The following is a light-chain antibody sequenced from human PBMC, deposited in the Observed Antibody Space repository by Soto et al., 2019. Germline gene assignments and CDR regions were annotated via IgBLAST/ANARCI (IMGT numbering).Light chain of an antibody. CDR2: EVS. CDR3: SSYADSNNWVV. CDR1: SSDVGGYNY. J-gene: IGLJ2*01. Sequence: QSALTQPPSASGSPGQSVTISCTGTSSDVGGYNYVSWYQQHPGKAPKLMIYEVSKRPSGVPDRFSGSKSGNTASLTVSGLQDEDDADYYCSSYADSNNWVVFGGGTKLTVL. V-gene: IGLV2-8*01.